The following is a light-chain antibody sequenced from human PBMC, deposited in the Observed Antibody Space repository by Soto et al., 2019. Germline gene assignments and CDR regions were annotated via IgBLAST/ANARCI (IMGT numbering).Light chain of an antibody. V-gene: IGLV2-14*01. CDR1: SSDVDAYNF. CDR2: EVS. CDR3: SSYTTNKTLL. Sequence: QSALTQPASVSGSPGQSITISCTGTSSDVDAYNFVSWYQQHPGKAPKLIFYEVSNRPPGLSDRFSGSKSGTTASLTISGLQAEDEADYFCSSYTTNKTLLFGGGTKLTVL. J-gene: IGLJ2*01.